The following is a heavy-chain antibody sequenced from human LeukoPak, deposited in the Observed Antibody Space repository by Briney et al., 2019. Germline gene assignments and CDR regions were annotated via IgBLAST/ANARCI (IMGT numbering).Heavy chain of an antibody. Sequence: PGGSLRLSCAASGITFSRHAMAWVRQAPGKGLEWVSTISGTVIACYADSVKGRFTISRDNSKNTLYLHMNSLRADDTAIYYCAKGDIAGGISWYFDLWGRGTLVTASS. CDR3: AKGDIAGGISWYFDL. J-gene: IGHJ2*01. D-gene: IGHD1-26*01. V-gene: IGHV3-23*01. CDR2: ISGTVIA. CDR1: GITFSRHA.